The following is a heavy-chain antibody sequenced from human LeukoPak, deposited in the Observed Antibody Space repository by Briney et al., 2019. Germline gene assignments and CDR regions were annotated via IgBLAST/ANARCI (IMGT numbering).Heavy chain of an antibody. CDR1: CGSISSYY. V-gene: IGHV4-59*12. CDR2: NYYSRST. Sequence: SETLSLTCPVYCGSISSYYWGSIRQPPGRGLGWIGYNYYSRSTNYIPSLKSQVTISVDTSKNQCTLKLSSVTAADTAVYYCARERDGYNWSYDAFDIWGQGTMVTVSS. D-gene: IGHD5-24*01. CDR3: ARERDGYNWSYDAFDI. J-gene: IGHJ3*02.